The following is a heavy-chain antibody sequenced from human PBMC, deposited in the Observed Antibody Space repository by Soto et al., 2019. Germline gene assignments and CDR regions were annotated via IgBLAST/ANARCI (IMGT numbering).Heavy chain of an antibody. CDR2: ISYDGSNK. D-gene: IGHD1-1*01. Sequence: GGPLRRSCAASVFTFSSYGMHWVRQAQGKGLEWVAVISYDGSNKYYADSVQGRFSISRDNSKNTLYLQMNSLRVEDTAIYSCAKDIQGRGATTGDDAFDIWGQGTMVTVSS. CDR1: VFTFSSYG. CDR3: AKDIQGRGATTGDDAFDI. V-gene: IGHV3-30*18. J-gene: IGHJ3*02.